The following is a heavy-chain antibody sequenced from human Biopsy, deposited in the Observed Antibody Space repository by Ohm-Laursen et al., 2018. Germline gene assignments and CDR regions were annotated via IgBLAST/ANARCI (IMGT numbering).Heavy chain of an antibody. Sequence: SLRLSCAASGFAFSYYGLHWVRQAPGKRLQWVAVMWSDGINKNYADTVKGRFTVSRDNSNNVLYLQMSSLRDEDSAVYYCARDDDTTGHYMILNHWGQGTLVTVSS. CDR1: GFAFSYYG. J-gene: IGHJ5*02. CDR3: ARDDDTTGHYMILNH. CDR2: MWSDGINK. V-gene: IGHV3-33*01. D-gene: IGHD3-9*01.